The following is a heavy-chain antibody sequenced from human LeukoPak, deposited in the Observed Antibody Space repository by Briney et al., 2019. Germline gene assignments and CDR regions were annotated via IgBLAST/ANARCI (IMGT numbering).Heavy chain of an antibody. CDR2: ISTTGNTK. CDR3: ARVFVSGYDVLTGYFRAFDY. J-gene: IGHJ4*02. Sequence: GGSLRLSCAASGFTFSSSEMYWVRQAPGKGLEWVSYISTTGNTKYYADSVQGRFTVSRDNGQSLLFLRMNSLRAGDTAIYYCARVFVSGYDVLTGYFRAFDYWGQGALVTVSS. V-gene: IGHV3-48*03. CDR1: GFTFSSSE. D-gene: IGHD3-9*01.